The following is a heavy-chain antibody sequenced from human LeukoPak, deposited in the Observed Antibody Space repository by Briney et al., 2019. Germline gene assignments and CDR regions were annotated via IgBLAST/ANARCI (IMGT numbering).Heavy chain of an antibody. CDR1: RGSINDYY. V-gene: IGHV4-59*01. CDR3: ARETPAAGYFDN. Sequence: SETPSLTCTVSRGSINDYYWMWIRHSPSTGLESISYIYSNGGTRYNPSLKSRFIISIDTSENRFSLELTSVSAADAAVYYCARETPAAGYFDNWGQGIPVTVSS. CDR2: IYSNGGT. D-gene: IGHD2-2*01. J-gene: IGHJ4*02.